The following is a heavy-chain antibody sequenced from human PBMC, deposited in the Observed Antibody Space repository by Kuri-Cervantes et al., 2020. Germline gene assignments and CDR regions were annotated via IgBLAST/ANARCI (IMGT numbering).Heavy chain of an antibody. Sequence: GGSLRLSCAASGFTFSSYAMHWVRQAPGKGLEWVAVISYDGSNKYYADSVKGRFTISRDNSKNTLYLQMNSLRAEDTAVYYCAKTVGSITRPDYWGQGTLVTVSS. V-gene: IGHV3-30-3*02. D-gene: IGHD1-26*01. CDR3: AKTVGSITRPDY. CDR1: GFTFSSYA. CDR2: ISYDGSNK. J-gene: IGHJ4*02.